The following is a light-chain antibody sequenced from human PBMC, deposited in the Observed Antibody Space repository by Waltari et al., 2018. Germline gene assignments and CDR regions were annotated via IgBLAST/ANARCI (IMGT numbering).Light chain of an antibody. Sequence: QAVVTQEPSLTVSPGGTVTLTCASSTGAVTSAYYPNWFQQKPGQSPRPLIYSTSTKYSWPSGRFSGSLLGGQAALTLSGGRPEDEAEYYCLLYYGGVQGVFGGGTKLTVL. V-gene: IGLV7-43*01. CDR3: LLYYGGVQGV. CDR1: TGAVTSAYY. CDR2: STS. J-gene: IGLJ2*01.